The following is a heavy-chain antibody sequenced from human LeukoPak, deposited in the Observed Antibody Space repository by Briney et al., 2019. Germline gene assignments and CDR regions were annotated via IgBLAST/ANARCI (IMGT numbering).Heavy chain of an antibody. Sequence: SETLSLTCTVSGGSISSSSYYWGWIRQPPGKGLEWIGSIYHSGSTYYNPSLKSRVTISVDTSKNQFSLKLSSVTAADTAVYYCARDQWLAYNYYMDVWGKGTTVTVSS. CDR2: IYHSGST. V-gene: IGHV4-39*07. CDR3: ARDQWLAYNYYMDV. CDR1: GGSISSSSYY. D-gene: IGHD6-19*01. J-gene: IGHJ6*04.